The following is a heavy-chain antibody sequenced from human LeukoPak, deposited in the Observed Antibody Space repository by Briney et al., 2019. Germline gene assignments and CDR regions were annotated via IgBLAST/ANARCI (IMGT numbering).Heavy chain of an antibody. Sequence: SETLSLTCAVYSGSFSGYYWSWIRQPPGKGLEWIGEINHSGSTNYNPSLKSRVTISVDTSKNQFSLKLSSVTAADTAVYYCARGTGYCSGGSCYYPRTYGMDVWGQGTTVTVSS. CDR2: INHSGST. D-gene: IGHD2-15*01. V-gene: IGHV4-34*01. CDR3: ARGTGYCSGGSCYYPRTYGMDV. J-gene: IGHJ6*02. CDR1: SGSFSGYY.